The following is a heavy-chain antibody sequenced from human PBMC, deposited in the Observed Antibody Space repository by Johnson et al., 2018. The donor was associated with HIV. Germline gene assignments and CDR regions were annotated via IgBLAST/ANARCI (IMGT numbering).Heavy chain of an antibody. J-gene: IGHJ3*02. Sequence: QVQLVESGGGLVKPGGSLRLSCAASGFTFSDYYMSWIRQAPGKGLEWVSYISSSGSTIYYADSVKGRFTISRDNAKNSLYLQMNSLRAEDTAVYYCARDVGLLAYCGGDCADAFDIWGQGTMVAVSS. V-gene: IGHV3-11*04. D-gene: IGHD2-21*01. CDR2: ISSSGSTI. CDR3: ARDVGLLAYCGGDCADAFDI. CDR1: GFTFSDYY.